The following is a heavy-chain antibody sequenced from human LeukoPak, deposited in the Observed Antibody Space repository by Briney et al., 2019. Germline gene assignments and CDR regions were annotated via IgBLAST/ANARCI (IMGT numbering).Heavy chain of an antibody. CDR2: ISYDGSNK. CDR1: GFTFSSYG. J-gene: IGHJ4*02. D-gene: IGHD1-26*01. V-gene: IGHV3-30*18. CDR3: AKVFRSGSYLSD. Sequence: GGSLRLSCAASGFTFSSYGMHWVRQAPGKGLEWVAVISYDGSNKYYADSVKGRFTISRVNSKNTLYLQMNSLRAEDTAVYYCAKVFRSGSYLSDWGQGTLVTVSS.